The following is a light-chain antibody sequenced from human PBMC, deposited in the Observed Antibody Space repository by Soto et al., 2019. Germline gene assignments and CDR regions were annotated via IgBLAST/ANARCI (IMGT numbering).Light chain of an antibody. CDR2: DAS. V-gene: IGKV1-5*01. CDR1: QSISSW. Sequence: DIQMTQSPSTLSASVGDRVTITCRASQSISSWLAWYQQKPGKAPKLLIYDASSLESGVPSRFSGSGSGTEFTLTISSLQPDDFETYYCQQYNSYSYTFGRGTKVDI. J-gene: IGKJ2*01. CDR3: QQYNSYSYT.